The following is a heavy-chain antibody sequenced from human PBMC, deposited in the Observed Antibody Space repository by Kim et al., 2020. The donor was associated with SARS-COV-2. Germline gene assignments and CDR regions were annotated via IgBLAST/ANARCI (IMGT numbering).Heavy chain of an antibody. CDR2: ITHSGIT. Sequence: SETLSLTCGVYGGSFSGYFWSWIRQSPGKGLEWIGEITHSGITNFNPSLKSRVTISVDTSKNQFSLNLNSVTAADTAVYFCARHVYVSPTACFEYCGQGT. CDR3: ARHVYVSPTACFEY. V-gene: IGHV4-34*01. D-gene: IGHD3-10*02. CDR1: GGSFSGYF. J-gene: IGHJ4*02.